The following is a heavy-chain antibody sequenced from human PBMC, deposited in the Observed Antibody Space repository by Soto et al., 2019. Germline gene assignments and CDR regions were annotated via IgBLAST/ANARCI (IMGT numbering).Heavy chain of an antibody. D-gene: IGHD3-3*01. CDR3: AHRVLRTVFGLVTTTAIYFDF. Sequence: QITLNESGPTQVKPRQTLTLTCTFSGFSLTTSGVGVGWIHQSPGKAPEWLALIYWDDDKRYSPSLKSRLTITKDTSKNQVVLTMADLDPADTATYYCAHRVLRTVFGLVTTTAIYFDFWGQGTPVAVS. V-gene: IGHV2-5*02. J-gene: IGHJ4*02. CDR2: IYWDDDK. CDR1: GFSLTTSGVG.